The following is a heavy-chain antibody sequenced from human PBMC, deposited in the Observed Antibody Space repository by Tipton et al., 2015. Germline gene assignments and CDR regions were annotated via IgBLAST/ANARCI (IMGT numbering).Heavy chain of an antibody. V-gene: IGHV4-61*01. D-gene: IGHD2-2*01. CDR1: GASVNSDPYF. J-gene: IGHJ3*01. CDR2: VFSTGST. Sequence: TLSLTCNVSGASVNSDPYFWTWVRQPPGKGLEWIGYVFSTGSTNYNPSLKSRVTISLDTSKNQFSLKLSSVTAADTAVYYCARGRSDATDSFDVWGQGTMVTVSS. CDR3: ARGRSDATDSFDV.